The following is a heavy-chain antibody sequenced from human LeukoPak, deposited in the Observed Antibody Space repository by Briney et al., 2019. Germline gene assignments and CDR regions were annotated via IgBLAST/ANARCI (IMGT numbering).Heavy chain of an antibody. Sequence: GGSLRLSCAASGFTFSDYYMSWIRQAPGKGLEWVSYISSSGSTIYYADSVKGRFTISRDNAKNSLYLQMNSLRAEDTAVYYCARDPTADFWSVLQGVDYWGQGTLVTVSS. J-gene: IGHJ4*02. CDR1: GFTFSDYY. D-gene: IGHD3-3*01. CDR3: ARDPTADFWSVLQGVDY. CDR2: ISSSGSTI. V-gene: IGHV3-11*04.